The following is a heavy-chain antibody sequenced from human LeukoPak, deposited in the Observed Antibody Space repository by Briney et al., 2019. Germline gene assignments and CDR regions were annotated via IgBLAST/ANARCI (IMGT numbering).Heavy chain of an antibody. V-gene: IGHV3-33*06. D-gene: IGHD3/OR15-3a*01. CDR2: IWNDGSKK. Sequence: GGSLRLSCAASGFTFSTYGMYWVRQAPGKGLEWAALIWNDGSKKYYADSVKGRFTISRDNSKNTLYLQMNSLRAEDTAVYYCAKGAFWTGFSEYFDPWCQGILVTVSS. CDR3: AKGAFWTGFSEYFDP. CDR1: GFTFSTYG. J-gene: IGHJ4*02.